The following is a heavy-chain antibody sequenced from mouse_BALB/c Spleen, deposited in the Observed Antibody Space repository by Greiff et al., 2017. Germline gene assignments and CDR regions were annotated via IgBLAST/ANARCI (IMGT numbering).Heavy chain of an antibody. J-gene: IGHJ3*01. CDR3: ARKGDYDGFAY. V-gene: IGHV1-54*01. Sequence: QVQLQQSGAELVRPGTSVKVSCKASGYAFTNYLIEWVKQRPGQGLEWIGVINPGSGGTNYNEKFKGKATLTADKSSSTAYMQLSSLTSDDSAVYCCARKGDYDGFAYWGQGTLVTVSA. CDR1: GYAFTNYL. D-gene: IGHD2-4*01. CDR2: INPGSGGT.